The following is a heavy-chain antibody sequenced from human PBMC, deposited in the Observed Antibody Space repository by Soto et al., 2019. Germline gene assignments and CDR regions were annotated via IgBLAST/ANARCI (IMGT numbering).Heavy chain of an antibody. V-gene: IGHV4-34*01. CDR3: ARGRLAVAGPNYYYYGMDV. J-gene: IGHJ6*02. Sequence: SETLSLTCAVYGGSFSGYYWSWIRQPPGKGLDRIGEINHSGSTNYNPSLTRRVTISVDTSKNQLSLKMRSETSADTAVYYGARGRLAVAGPNYYYYGMDVWGQGTTVTVSS. D-gene: IGHD6-19*01. CDR1: GGSFSGYY. CDR2: INHSGST.